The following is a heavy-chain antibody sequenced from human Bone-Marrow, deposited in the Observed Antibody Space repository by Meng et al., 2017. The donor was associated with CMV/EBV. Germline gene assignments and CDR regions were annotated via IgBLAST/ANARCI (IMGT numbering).Heavy chain of an antibody. CDR2: IYDSGST. J-gene: IGHJ6*02. CDR3: ARCRKGYCSGSSCYCYYYYYGMDV. V-gene: IGHV4-61*01. D-gene: IGHD2-2*01. Sequence: SETLSLTCTVSGGSVSSGSYYWSWIRQPPGKGLEWIGYIYDSGSTNYNPSLKSRVTISVDTYKNQFSLKLSSVTAADTAGYYCARCRKGYCSGSSCYCYYYYYGMDVWGQGTTVTVSS. CDR1: GGSVSSGSYY.